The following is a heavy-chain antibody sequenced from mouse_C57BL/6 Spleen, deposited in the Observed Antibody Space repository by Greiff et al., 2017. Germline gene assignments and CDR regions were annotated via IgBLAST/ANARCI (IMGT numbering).Heavy chain of an antibody. Sequence: EVQRVESGPGMVKPSQSLSLTCTVTGYSITSGYDWHWIRHFPGNKLEWMGYISYSGSTNYNPSLKSRISITHDTSTNHFFLKLNSVTTEDTATYYCARAVVMDAMDYWGQGTSVTVSS. J-gene: IGHJ4*01. CDR3: ARAVVMDAMDY. CDR1: GYSITSGYD. CDR2: ISYSGST. D-gene: IGHD2-2*01. V-gene: IGHV3-1*01.